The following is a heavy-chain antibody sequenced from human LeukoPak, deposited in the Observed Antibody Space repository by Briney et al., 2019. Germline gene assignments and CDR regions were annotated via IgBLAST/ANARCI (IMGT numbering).Heavy chain of an antibody. Sequence: SETLSLTCAVYGGSFSGYYWSWIRQPPGKGLEWIGEINHSGSTNYNPSLKSRVTMSVDTSKNQFSLKLSSVTAADTAVYYCARPPWYWGQGTLVTVSS. CDR2: INHSGST. CDR3: ARPPWY. V-gene: IGHV4-34*01. CDR1: GGSFSGYY. J-gene: IGHJ4*02.